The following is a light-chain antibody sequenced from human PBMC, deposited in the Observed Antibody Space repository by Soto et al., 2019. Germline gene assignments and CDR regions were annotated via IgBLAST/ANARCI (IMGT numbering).Light chain of an antibody. V-gene: IGKV3-20*01. CDR2: VAS. CDR1: QSVRRSY. J-gene: IGKJ5*01. CDR3: QQYGSSPLVT. Sequence: EIVLTQSPGTLYLSPGERATLSCRASQSVRRSYLAWSQQKPGQDPRLLIYVASSSATGIPDRFSGSGSGTDFTLTISRLEPADCAVYYCQQYGSSPLVTFGQGTRREIK.